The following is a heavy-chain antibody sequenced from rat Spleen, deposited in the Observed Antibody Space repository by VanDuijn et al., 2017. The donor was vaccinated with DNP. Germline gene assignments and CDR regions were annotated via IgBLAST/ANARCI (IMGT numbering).Heavy chain of an antibody. D-gene: IGHD1-7*01. V-gene: IGHV5-7*01. J-gene: IGHJ2*01. CDR2: ISYDGSIT. CDR3: ARWTRYFDY. CDR1: GFTFRIYD. Sequence: EVQLVESGGGLVQPGRSMKLSCTASGFTFRIYDMAWVRQAPKKGLEWVAAISYDGSITYYRDSVKGRFTISRDNAKRTLYLQMDSLRSEDTATYYCARWTRYFDYWGQGIMVTVSS.